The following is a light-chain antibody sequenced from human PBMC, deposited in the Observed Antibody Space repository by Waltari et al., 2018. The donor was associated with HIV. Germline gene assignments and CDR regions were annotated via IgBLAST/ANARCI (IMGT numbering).Light chain of an antibody. J-gene: IGLJ2*01. CDR2: EVS. CDR1: SSDVGGYNY. CDR3: SSYAGSNNFVV. Sequence: QSALTQPPSASGSPGQSVTISCTGTSSDVGGYNYVSWYQQHPGKAPKLMIYEVSQRPSGVPDRVSGSKSGNTASLTVSGLQAEDEADYYCSSYAGSNNFVVFGGGTKLTVL. V-gene: IGLV2-8*01.